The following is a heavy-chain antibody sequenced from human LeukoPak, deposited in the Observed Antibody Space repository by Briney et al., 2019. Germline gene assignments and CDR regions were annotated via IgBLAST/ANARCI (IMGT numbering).Heavy chain of an antibody. Sequence: PGGSLRLSCAASGFTVSNNYMSWVRQAPGKGLEWVSVINRGGYTSYADSVKGRFSISRDNSKNLVYLHMNSLSAEDTAIYYCTRVGYIDEGIDYWGQGTLVTVSS. V-gene: IGHV3-53*01. D-gene: IGHD5-24*01. J-gene: IGHJ4*02. CDR2: INRGGYT. CDR3: TRVGYIDEGIDY. CDR1: GFTVSNNY.